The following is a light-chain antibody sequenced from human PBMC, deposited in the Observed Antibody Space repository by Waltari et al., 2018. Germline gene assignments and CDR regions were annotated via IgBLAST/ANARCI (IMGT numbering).Light chain of an antibody. CDR2: EVS. Sequence: QSLVHSHGKTPVHWLDQRPGRSPGRLIYEVSHRDSGGPDRFMGRRAATDVALQISRVEAEGIGFYYCVQATHWPRSFCQGTKVEIK. J-gene: IGKJ1*01. V-gene: IGKV2-30*02. CDR1: QSLVHSHGKTP. CDR3: VQATHWPRS.